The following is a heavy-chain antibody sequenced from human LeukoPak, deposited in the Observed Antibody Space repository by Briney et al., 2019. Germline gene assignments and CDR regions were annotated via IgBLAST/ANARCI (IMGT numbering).Heavy chain of an antibody. CDR3: ARGLEDFWSNYYTSYYYYYMDV. V-gene: IGHV1-8*03. CDR1: GYTFTSFD. Sequence: ASVKVSCKASGYTFTSFDINWVQQATGQGLEWMGWMNPNSGNTGYAQRFQGRVTITRNTSISTAYMELSSLRSEDTAVYYCARGLEDFWSNYYTSYYYYYMDVWGKGTTVTVSS. D-gene: IGHD3-3*01. CDR2: MNPNSGNT. J-gene: IGHJ6*03.